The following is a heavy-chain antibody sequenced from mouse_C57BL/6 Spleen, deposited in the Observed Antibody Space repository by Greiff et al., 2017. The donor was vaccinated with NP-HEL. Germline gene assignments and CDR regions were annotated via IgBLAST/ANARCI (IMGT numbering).Heavy chain of an antibody. J-gene: IGHJ2*01. CDR3: ARVLDCFDY. Sequence: EVKLLESGPGLVKPSQSLSLTCSVTGYSITSGYYWNWIRQFPGNKLEWMGYISYDGSNNYNPSLKNRISITRDTSKNQFFLKLNSVTTEDTATYYCARVLDCFDYWGQGTTLTVSS. CDR1: GYSITSGYY. D-gene: IGHD1-1*01. CDR2: ISYDGSN. V-gene: IGHV3-6*01.